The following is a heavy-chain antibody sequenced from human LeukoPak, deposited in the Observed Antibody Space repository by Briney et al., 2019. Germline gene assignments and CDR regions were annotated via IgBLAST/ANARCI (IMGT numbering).Heavy chain of an antibody. V-gene: IGHV3-30*18. D-gene: IGHD1-7*01. J-gene: IGHJ4*02. CDR3: AKKWNYRDY. CDR1: GFTFSSYG. CDR2: ISYDGSNK. Sequence: GGSLRLTCAASGFTFSSYGMHWVRQAPGKGLEWVAVISYDGSNKYYADSVKGRFTISRDNSKNTLYLQMNSLRAEDTAVYYCAKKWNYRDYWGQGTLVTVSP.